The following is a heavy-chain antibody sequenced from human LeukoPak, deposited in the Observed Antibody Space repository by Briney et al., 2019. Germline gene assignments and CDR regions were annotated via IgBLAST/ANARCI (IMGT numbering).Heavy chain of an antibody. CDR1: GGSISSSSYY. J-gene: IGHJ3*02. CDR2: IYYSGST. CDR3: ASETPPRSRIMITFGGVIVNHLDAFDI. V-gene: IGHV4-39*07. Sequence: SETLSLTCTVSGGSISSSSYYWGWIRQPPGKGLEWIGSIYYSGSTYYNPSLKSRVTISVDTSKNQFSLKLSSVTAADTAVYYCASETPPRSRIMITFGGVIVNHLDAFDIWGQGTMVTVSS. D-gene: IGHD3-16*02.